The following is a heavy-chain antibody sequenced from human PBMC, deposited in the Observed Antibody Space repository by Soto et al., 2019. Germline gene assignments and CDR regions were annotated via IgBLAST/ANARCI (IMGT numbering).Heavy chain of an antibody. D-gene: IGHD5-18*01. CDR3: ARDSIYNSYGTYFDY. CDR2: INPNSGGT. CDR1: GYTFTAYY. J-gene: IGHJ4*02. Sequence: QVQLVQSGAEVKKPGASVKVSCNTSGYTFTAYYMHWVRQAPGPGLEWMGWINPNSGGTNYAQKFQGWVTMTRDTSISTAYMELSRLTSDDTAVYYCARDSIYNSYGTYFDYWGQGTLVTVSS. V-gene: IGHV1-2*04.